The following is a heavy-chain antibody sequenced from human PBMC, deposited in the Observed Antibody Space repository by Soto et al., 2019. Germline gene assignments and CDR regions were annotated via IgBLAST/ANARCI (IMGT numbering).Heavy chain of an antibody. CDR3: ERGIEY. Sequence: SETLSLTCAFYVGSFRGYYWSCIRQSPGRWLEWIGEINDGGRTNQNPSLKSRVTISVDTSKNQFSLQLNSVTAADTAVYYCERGIEYWGQGTLVIVSS. V-gene: IGHV4-34*01. J-gene: IGHJ4*02. CDR2: INDGGRT. CDR1: VGSFRGYY.